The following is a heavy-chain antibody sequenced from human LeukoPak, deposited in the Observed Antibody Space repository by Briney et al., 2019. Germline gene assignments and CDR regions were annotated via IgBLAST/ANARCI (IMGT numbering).Heavy chain of an antibody. CDR1: GGSISSSTHY. CDR2: IYYSGST. V-gene: IGHV4-39*01. CDR3: VRGYYEITGYWYFDY. D-gene: IGHD3-22*01. J-gene: IGHJ4*02. Sequence: PSETLSLTCTVSGGSISSSTHYWGWIRQPPGKGLERIGSIYYSGSTYYNPPLESRVTISVDTSKNQFSLKLSSVNAADTAVYYCVRGYYEITGYWYFDYWGQGTLVTVSS.